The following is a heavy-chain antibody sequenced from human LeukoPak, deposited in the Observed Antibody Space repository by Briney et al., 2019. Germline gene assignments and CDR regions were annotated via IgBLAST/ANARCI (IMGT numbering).Heavy chain of an antibody. J-gene: IGHJ4*02. CDR1: GYTFNDYY. CDR3: ARRAGAYSHPYDY. D-gene: IGHD4/OR15-4a*01. CDR2: INPDSGGT. V-gene: IGHV1-2*02. Sequence: GASVKVSCKASGYTFNDYYMHWVRQAPGRGLEWMGRINPDSGGTDYAQRFQGRVTMTRDTSITTAYMDLSRLRSDDTAVYYCARRAGAYSHPYDYWGQGTLVTVSS.